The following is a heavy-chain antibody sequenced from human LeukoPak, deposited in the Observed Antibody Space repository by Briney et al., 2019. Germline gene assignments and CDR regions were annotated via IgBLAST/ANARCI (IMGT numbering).Heavy chain of an antibody. CDR3: ARDSNPGYSSSWYYYGMDV. CDR2: IYYSGST. Sequence: SETLSLTCTVSGGSISSYYWSWIRQPPGKGLEWIGYIYYSGSTNYNPSLKSRVTISVDMSKNQFSLKLSPVTAADTAVYYCARDSNPGYSSSWYYYGMDVWGQGTTVTVSS. J-gene: IGHJ6*02. CDR1: GGSISSYY. D-gene: IGHD6-13*01. V-gene: IGHV4-59*01.